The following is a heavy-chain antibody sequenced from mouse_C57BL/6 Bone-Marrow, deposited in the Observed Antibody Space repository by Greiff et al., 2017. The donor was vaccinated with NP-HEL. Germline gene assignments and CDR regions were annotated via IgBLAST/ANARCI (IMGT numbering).Heavy chain of an antibody. Sequence: EVQVVESGGGLVQPGESLKLSCESNEYEFPSHDMSWVRKTPEKRLELVADINSDGGSTYYPDTMERRFILSRDNTKKTLYLQVRSLSSEDTALYYCARQRRLKKHYYAKDYWGQGTSVTVSA. V-gene: IGHV5-2*01. D-gene: IGHD3-2*02. CDR2: INSDGGST. J-gene: IGHJ4*01. CDR1: EYEFPSHD. CDR3: ARQRRLKKHYYAKDY.